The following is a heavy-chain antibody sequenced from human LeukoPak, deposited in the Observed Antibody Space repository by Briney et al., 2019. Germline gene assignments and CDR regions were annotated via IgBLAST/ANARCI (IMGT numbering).Heavy chain of an antibody. CDR3: ARHAIKRITMVRGVNNWFDP. CDR2: INHSGST. J-gene: IGHJ5*02. Sequence: PSETLSLTCAVYGGSFSGYYWSWIRQPPGKGLEWIGEINHSGSTNYNPSLKSRVTISVDTSKNQFFLKLSSVTAADTAVYYCARHAIKRITMVRGVNNWFDPWGQGTLVTVSS. CDR1: GGSFSGYY. V-gene: IGHV4-34*01. D-gene: IGHD3-10*01.